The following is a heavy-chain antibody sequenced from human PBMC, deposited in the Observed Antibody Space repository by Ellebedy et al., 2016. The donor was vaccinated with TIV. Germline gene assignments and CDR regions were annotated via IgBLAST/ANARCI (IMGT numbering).Heavy chain of an antibody. CDR1: GYTFTRNE. Sequence: AASVKVSCKTSGYTFTRNEISWPRQAPGEGPEWMGWIRPGSGDTRYAENFQGRVTMTADTSTRTAYMELTSLTPDDTAVYYCANHYYGSGHWGQGTLVTVSS. J-gene: IGHJ4*02. CDR2: IRPGSGDT. V-gene: IGHV1-18*01. D-gene: IGHD3-10*01. CDR3: ANHYYGSGH.